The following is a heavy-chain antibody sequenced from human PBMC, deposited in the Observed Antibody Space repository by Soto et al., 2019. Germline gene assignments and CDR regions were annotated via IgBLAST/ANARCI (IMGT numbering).Heavy chain of an antibody. J-gene: IGHJ5*02. CDR1: GGSISSYC. CDR2: IYYSGST. D-gene: IGHD5-18*01. Sequence: SETLSLTCTVSGGSISSYCWSWIRQPPGKGLEWIGYIYYSGSTNYNPSLKSRVTISVDTSKNQFSLKLSSVTAADTAVYYCARFAGGVQLWLGGHWFDPWGQGTLVTVSS. CDR3: ARFAGGVQLWLGGHWFDP. V-gene: IGHV4-59*01.